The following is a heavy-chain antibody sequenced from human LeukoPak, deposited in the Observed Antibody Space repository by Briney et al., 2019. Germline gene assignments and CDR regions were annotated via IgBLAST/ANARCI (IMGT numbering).Heavy chain of an antibody. CDR2: ISSSGSTI. Sequence: PGGSLRLSCAASGFTFSSYEMNWVRQAPGKGLEWVSYISSSGSTIYYADSVKGRFTISRDNAKNSLYLQMNSLRAEDAAVYYCAKGIYGQVGAPDYWGQGTLVTVSS. D-gene: IGHD1-26*01. V-gene: IGHV3-48*03. CDR3: AKGIYGQVGAPDY. CDR1: GFTFSSYE. J-gene: IGHJ4*02.